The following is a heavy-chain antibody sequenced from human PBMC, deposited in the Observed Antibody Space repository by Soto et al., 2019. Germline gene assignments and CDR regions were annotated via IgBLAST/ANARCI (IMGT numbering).Heavy chain of an antibody. V-gene: IGHV3-30*18. CDR2: ISYDGSNK. D-gene: IGHD6-13*01. Sequence: SGGSLRLSCAASGFTFSSYGMHWVRQAPGKGLEWVAVISYDGSNKYYADSVKGRFTISRDNSKNTLYLQMNSLRAEDTAVYYCAKDRWNSSSWWYYYYYGMDVWGQGTTVTVSS. CDR3: AKDRWNSSSWWYYYYYGMDV. J-gene: IGHJ6*02. CDR1: GFTFSSYG.